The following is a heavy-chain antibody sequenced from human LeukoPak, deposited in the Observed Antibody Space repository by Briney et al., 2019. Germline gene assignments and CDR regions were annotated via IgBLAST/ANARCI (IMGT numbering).Heavy chain of an antibody. Sequence: GGSLRLSCAASGFTFSLYNMHWVRQAPGKGLEWVSQISASETSIKYADSVRGRFTISRDNVKNSVYLQMNSLRAEDTAIYYCVRDNLENQWLERSYWGQGTLVTVSS. V-gene: IGHV3-48*03. CDR2: ISASETSI. D-gene: IGHD6-19*01. CDR1: GFTFSLYN. J-gene: IGHJ4*02. CDR3: VRDNLENQWLERSY.